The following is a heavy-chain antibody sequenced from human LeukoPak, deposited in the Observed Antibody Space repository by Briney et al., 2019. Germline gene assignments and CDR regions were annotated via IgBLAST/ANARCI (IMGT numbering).Heavy chain of an antibody. J-gene: IGHJ4*02. Sequence: SETLSLTCTVSGGSIRSSYYYWGWIRQPPGKGLEWIGSIYDSGSTYYNPSLKSRVTISVDTSKNQFSLKLSSVTAADTAVYYCARGIGGYSYGSLDYWGQGTLVTVSS. CDR3: ARGIGGYSYGSLDY. CDR2: IYDSGST. D-gene: IGHD5-18*01. CDR1: GGSIRSSYYY. V-gene: IGHV4-39*07.